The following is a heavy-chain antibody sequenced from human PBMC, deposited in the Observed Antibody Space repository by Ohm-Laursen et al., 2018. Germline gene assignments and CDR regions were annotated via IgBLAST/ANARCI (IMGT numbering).Heavy chain of an antibody. CDR2: IVVGSGNT. Sequence: AASVKVSCKASGFTFTSSAVQWVRQARGQRLEWIGWIVVGSGNTNYAQKFQERVTITRDMSTSTAYMELSSLRSEDTAVYYCAKDMGSGSNWFDPWGQGTLVTVSS. D-gene: IGHD3-10*01. CDR1: GFTFTSSA. V-gene: IGHV1-58*01. J-gene: IGHJ5*02. CDR3: AKDMGSGSNWFDP.